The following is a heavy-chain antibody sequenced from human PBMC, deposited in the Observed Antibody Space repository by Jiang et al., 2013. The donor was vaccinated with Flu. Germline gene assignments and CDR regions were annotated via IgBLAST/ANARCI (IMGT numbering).Heavy chain of an antibody. J-gene: IGHJ3*02. D-gene: IGHD2-2*01. CDR3: ARYCSSTSCYRDAFDI. Sequence: GSGLVKPSQTLSLTCTVSGGSISSGGYYWSWIRQHPGKGLEWIGYIYYSGSTYYNPSLKSRVTISVDTSKNQFSLKLSSVTAADTAVYYCARYCSSTSCYRDAFDIWGQGTMVTVSS. V-gene: IGHV4-31*03. CDR1: GGSISSGGYY. CDR2: IYYSGST.